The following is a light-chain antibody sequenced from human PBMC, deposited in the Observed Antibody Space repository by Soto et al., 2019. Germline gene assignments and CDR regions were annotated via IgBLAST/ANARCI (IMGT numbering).Light chain of an antibody. J-gene: IGKJ1*01. CDR2: AAS. CDR1: QGISRY. V-gene: IGKV1-9*01. CDR3: QQLKSYPRT. Sequence: IPMTRSPLALAASVGPRLTIPCRASQGISRYLAWYHQKPGKAPKLLIYAASTLQSGVPSRFSGSGSGTEFTLTSSSLQPEDFATYYCQQLKSYPRTFGQGTKVDI.